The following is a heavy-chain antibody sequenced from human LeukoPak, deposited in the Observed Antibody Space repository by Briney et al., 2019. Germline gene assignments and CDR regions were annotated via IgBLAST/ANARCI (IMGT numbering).Heavy chain of an antibody. CDR3: ATGSPYSSGRDY. D-gene: IGHD6-19*01. CDR1: GYTFTDYY. J-gene: IGHJ4*02. V-gene: IGHV1-69-2*01. CDR2: VDPEDGET. Sequence: GASVKVSCKVSGYTFTDYYIHWVQQAPGKGLEWMGLVDPEDGETIYAEKFQGRVTITADTSTDTAYMELSSLRSEDTAVYYCATGSPYSSGRDYWGQGTLVTVSS.